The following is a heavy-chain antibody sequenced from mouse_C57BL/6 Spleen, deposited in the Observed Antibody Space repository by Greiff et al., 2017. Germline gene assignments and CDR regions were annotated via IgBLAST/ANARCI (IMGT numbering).Heavy chain of an antibody. CDR3: ARGLRWGYFDV. D-gene: IGHD2-4*01. J-gene: IGHJ1*03. CDR2: IYPGSGNT. Sequence: QVQLQQSGPELVKPGASVKISCKASGYSFTSYYIHWVKQRPGQGLEWIGWIYPGSGNTKYNEKFKGKATLTADTSSSTAYMQLSSLTSEDSAVYYYARGLRWGYFDVWGTGTTVTVSS. V-gene: IGHV1-66*01. CDR1: GYSFTSYY.